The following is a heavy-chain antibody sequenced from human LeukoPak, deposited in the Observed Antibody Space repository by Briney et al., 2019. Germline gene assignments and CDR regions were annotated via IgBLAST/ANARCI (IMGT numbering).Heavy chain of an antibody. CDR3: ARAVLGGPTVYYNYYHMDV. Sequence: GASVKVSCKSSGYKLTSHGISWVRQAPGQGLEWMGWIGPYNGNTKYAQKFQGRVTVTTDTSTSTAYMELRSPRSDDTAVYFCARAVLGGPTVYYNYYHMDVWGKGTTVTVSS. V-gene: IGHV1-18*01. CDR2: IGPYNGNT. J-gene: IGHJ6*03. D-gene: IGHD1-26*01. CDR1: GYKLTSHG.